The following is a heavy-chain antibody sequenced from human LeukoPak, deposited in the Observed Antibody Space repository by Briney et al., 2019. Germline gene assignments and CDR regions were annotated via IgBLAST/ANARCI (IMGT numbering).Heavy chain of an antibody. CDR1: GCSLISSNFY. Sequence: KPSETLSLTCTVSGCSLISSNFYWAWIPQPPGKGLQWIASIHHSGITYYNPSLMSRLTISVDASNKQFSLKQSSMTAENTAEYYCARLARSAWDWDNWGQGTVVIVSS. D-gene: IGHD5-12*01. V-gene: IGHV4-39*01. CDR3: ARLARSAWDWDN. CDR2: IHHSGIT. J-gene: IGHJ4*02.